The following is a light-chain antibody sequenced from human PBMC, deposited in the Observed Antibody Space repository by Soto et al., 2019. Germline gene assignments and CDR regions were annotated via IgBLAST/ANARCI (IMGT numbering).Light chain of an antibody. Sequence: IQMTQSPSTLSAPVGDRVTITCRASESMSNCLAWYQQKPGKAPKLLISGASSLQSGVPSRFSGSGSGTDFTLTISSLQPDDFATYYCQQYNSYSFGQGTKVDI. V-gene: IGKV1-5*01. J-gene: IGKJ1*01. CDR3: QQYNSYS. CDR2: GAS. CDR1: ESMSNC.